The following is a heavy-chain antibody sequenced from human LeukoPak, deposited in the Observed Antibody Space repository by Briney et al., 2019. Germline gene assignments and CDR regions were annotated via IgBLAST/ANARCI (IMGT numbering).Heavy chain of an antibody. D-gene: IGHD3-10*01. V-gene: IGHV1-46*01. CDR2: VNPSGGST. CDR1: GYTFTTYY. CDR3: ARDFDYVGSGSYEDY. Sequence: ASVKVSCKASGYTFTTYYMHWVRQAPGQGLEWMGTVNPSGGSTTYAQKFQGRVTMTRDTSTSTFYMELNSLRSEDSAVYYCARDFDYVGSGSYEDYWGQGTLVTVSS. J-gene: IGHJ4*02.